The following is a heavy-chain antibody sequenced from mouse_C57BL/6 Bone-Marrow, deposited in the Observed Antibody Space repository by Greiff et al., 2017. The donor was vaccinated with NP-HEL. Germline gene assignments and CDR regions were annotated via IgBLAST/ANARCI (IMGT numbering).Heavy chain of an antibody. D-gene: IGHD1-1*01. V-gene: IGHV3-6*01. J-gene: IGHJ4*01. CDR3: ALYYYGSYYYAMDY. CDR1: GYSITSGYY. Sequence: EVHLVESGPGLVKPSQSLSLTCSVTGYSITSGYYWNWIRQFPGNKLEWMGYISYDGSNNYNPSLKNRISITRDTSKNQFFLKLNSVTTEDTATYYCALYYYGSYYYAMDYWGQGTSVTVSS. CDR2: ISYDGSN.